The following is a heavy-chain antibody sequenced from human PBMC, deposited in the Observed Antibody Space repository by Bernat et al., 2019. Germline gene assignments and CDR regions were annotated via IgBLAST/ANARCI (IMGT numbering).Heavy chain of an antibody. CDR1: GGTFSSYA. V-gene: IGHV1-69*01. J-gene: IGHJ3*02. Sequence: QVQLVQSGGEVKKPGSSVKVSCKASGGTFSSYAISWVRQAPGQGLEWMGGIIPIFGTANYAQKFQGRVTITADESTSTAYMELSSLRSEDTAVYYCARGGDIVVVVAAKGYAFDIWGQGTMVTVSS. CDR3: ARGGDIVVVVAAKGYAFDI. CDR2: IIPIFGTA. D-gene: IGHD2-15*01.